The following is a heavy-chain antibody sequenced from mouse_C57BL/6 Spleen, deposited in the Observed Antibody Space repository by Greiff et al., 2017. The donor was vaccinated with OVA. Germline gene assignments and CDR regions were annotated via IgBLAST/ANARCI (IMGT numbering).Heavy chain of an antibody. D-gene: IGHD1-1*01. CDR3: ARLYGSYFDY. J-gene: IGHJ2*01. Sequence: DVQLVESGGGLVKPGGSLKLSCAASGFTFSDYGMHWVRQAPEKGLEWVAYISSGSSTIYYADTVKGRFTISRDNAKNTLFLQMTSLRSEDTAMYYCARLYGSYFDYWGQGTTLTVSS. CDR2: ISSGSSTI. CDR1: GFTFSDYG. V-gene: IGHV5-17*01.